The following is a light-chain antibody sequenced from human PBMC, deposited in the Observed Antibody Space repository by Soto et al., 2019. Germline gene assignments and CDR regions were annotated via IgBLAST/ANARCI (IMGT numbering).Light chain of an antibody. CDR3: QPRANWFT. V-gene: IGKV3D-20*02. Sequence: EIVLTHSPGALSCSAGKISTVSGRASQSISSSYLAWYQQRPGQAPRLLIYGASSRATGVPDRFSGSGSGTDFTLTISSLEPEDFAVYSCQPRANWFTFGGGTKVDIK. J-gene: IGKJ4*01. CDR2: GAS. CDR1: QSISSSY.